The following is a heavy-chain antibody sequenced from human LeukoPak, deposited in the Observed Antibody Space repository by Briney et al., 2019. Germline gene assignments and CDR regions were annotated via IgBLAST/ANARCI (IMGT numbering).Heavy chain of an antibody. CDR1: GFSFSSYW. J-gene: IGHJ4*02. V-gene: IGHV3-7*01. CDR2: IKQDGSES. CDR3: ARDSLPMAVTGPFDH. D-gene: IGHD6-19*01. Sequence: GGSLRLSCAASGFSFSSYWMSWVRQAPGKGLEWVANIKQDGSESNYVGSVKGRVIISRDNSKSALYLQMNSLRAEDTAIYYCARDSLPMAVTGPFDHWGQGALVTVSS.